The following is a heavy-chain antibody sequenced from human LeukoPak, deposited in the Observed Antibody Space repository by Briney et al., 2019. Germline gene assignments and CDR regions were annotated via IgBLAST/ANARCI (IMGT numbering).Heavy chain of an antibody. CDR2: IKEDGSEK. CDR3: ARDSGSLGYYYYYGMDV. Sequence: AGGSLRLSCAASGFTFSTSWMSWVRQAPGKGLEWVANIKEDGSEKYYVDSVKGRFTISRDNVKNSLYLQMNSLRAEDTAVYYCARDSGSLGYYYYYGMDVWDQGTTVTVSS. J-gene: IGHJ6*02. D-gene: IGHD1-26*01. CDR1: GFTFSTSW. V-gene: IGHV3-7*01.